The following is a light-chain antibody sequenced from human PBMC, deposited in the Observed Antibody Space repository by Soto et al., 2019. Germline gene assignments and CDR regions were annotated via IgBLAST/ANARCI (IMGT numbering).Light chain of an antibody. CDR3: QQRHNWPIT. V-gene: IGKV3D-20*02. CDR1: QSVSSNY. J-gene: IGKJ5*01. Sequence: EVVLTPCPVTLSLAPGERATLCCRASQSVSSNYLAWYQQKPGQAPRLLIYGASSRATGIPARFSGSVSGTDFTLTISGLEPADLGVYYCQQRHNWPITFGQGTRLEIK. CDR2: GAS.